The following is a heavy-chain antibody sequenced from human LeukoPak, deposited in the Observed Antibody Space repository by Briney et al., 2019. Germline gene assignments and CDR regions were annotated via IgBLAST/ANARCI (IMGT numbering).Heavy chain of an antibody. CDR1: GGSISSHY. CDR2: IYYGGST. V-gene: IGHV4-59*11. J-gene: IGHJ4*02. Sequence: SETLSLTCTVSGGSISSHYWSWIRQPPGKGLEWIGYIYYGGSTNYNPSLKSRVTISVDTSKNQFSLKLSSVTAADTAVYYCARDLNSYWNRAHWGQGTLVTVSS. CDR3: ARDLNSYWNRAH. D-gene: IGHD1-1*01.